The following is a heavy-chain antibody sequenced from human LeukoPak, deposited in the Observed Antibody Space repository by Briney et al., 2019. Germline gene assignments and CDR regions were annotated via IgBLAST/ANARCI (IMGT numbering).Heavy chain of an antibody. CDR1: GGTFSSYA. D-gene: IGHD3-22*01. CDR2: IIPIFGTA. CDR3: ARGPSYYYDSSGYYLGDDY. V-gene: IGHV1-69*05. J-gene: IGHJ4*02. Sequence: SVKVSCKASGGTFSSYAISWVRQAPGQGLEWMGRIIPIFGTANYAQKFQGRVTITTDESTSTAYMELSSLRAEDTAVYYCARGPSYYYDSSGYYLGDDYWGQGTLVTVSS.